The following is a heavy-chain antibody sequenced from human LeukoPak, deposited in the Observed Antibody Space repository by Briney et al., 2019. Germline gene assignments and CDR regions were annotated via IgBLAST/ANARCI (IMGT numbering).Heavy chain of an antibody. CDR1: GFTFSSYE. D-gene: IGHD3-22*01. CDR3: ARGGLYDSRPYSHS. Sequence: GGSLRLSCVASGFTFSSYEMKWVRQAPGKGLEWVSYISTSGGTIYYADSVKGRFTISRDNAKESLYLHMNSLRADDTAVYYCARGGLYDSRPYSHSWGRGTLVTVSS. J-gene: IGHJ4*02. CDR2: ISTSGGTI. V-gene: IGHV3-48*03.